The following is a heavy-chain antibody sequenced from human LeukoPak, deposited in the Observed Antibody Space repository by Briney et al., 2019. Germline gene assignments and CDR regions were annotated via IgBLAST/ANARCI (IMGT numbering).Heavy chain of an antibody. V-gene: IGHV3-48*04. CDR1: GFIFGRDS. CDR2: ISRDSDIR. CDR3: ARDLEDYYDSSGYYSEYFQH. J-gene: IGHJ1*01. Sequence: GSLRLSCAASGFIFGRDSMNWVRQAPGRGLEWISYISRDSDIRCYADSVRGRFHISRDNAKNSLYLQMNSLRAEDTAVYYCARDLEDYYDSSGYYSEYFQHWGQGTLVTVSS. D-gene: IGHD3-22*01.